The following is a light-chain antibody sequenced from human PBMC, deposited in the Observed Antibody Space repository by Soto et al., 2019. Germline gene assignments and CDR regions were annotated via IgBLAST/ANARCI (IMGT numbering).Light chain of an antibody. J-gene: IGKJ5*01. CDR1: QDISSY. Sequence: AIRMTQSPSSLSASPGDRVTITCRASQDISSYLAWYQQKPGKAPNLLIYVASTLQSGVPSRLSGSGSGTEFTLTISSLQPDDFATYYCQQYNSYSCTFGQGTRLEI. CDR2: VAS. CDR3: QQYNSYSCT. V-gene: IGKV1-8*01.